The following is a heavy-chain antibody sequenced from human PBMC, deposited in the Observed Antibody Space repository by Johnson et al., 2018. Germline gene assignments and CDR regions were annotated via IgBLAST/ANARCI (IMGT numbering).Heavy chain of an antibody. J-gene: IGHJ3*02. V-gene: IGHV3-49*03. CDR1: GFTFGDYA. D-gene: IGHD3-22*01. Sequence: VQLVESGGGLVQPGRSLRLSCTASGFTFGDYAMSWFRQAPGKGLEWVGFIRSKAYGGTTEYAASVKGRFTISRDDSKSIAYLQMNSLKTEDTAVYYCTRDIGARYDCSGYYPDAFDIWGQGTMVTVSS. CDR3: TRDIGARYDCSGYYPDAFDI. CDR2: IRSKAYGGTT.